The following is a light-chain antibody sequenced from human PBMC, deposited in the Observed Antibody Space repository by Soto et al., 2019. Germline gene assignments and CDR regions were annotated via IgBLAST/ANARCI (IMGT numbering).Light chain of an antibody. CDR1: SSNIGRNY. J-gene: IGLJ3*02. CDR3: AAWDDSPSGTWV. Sequence: QAVVTQPPSASGTPGQRVTISCSGSSSNIGRNYVYWYQQLPGTAPKLLIYRNNQRPSGVPDRFSGSKSGTSASLAISGLRSEDEADYYCAAWDDSPSGTWVFGGGTKLTVL. CDR2: RNN. V-gene: IGLV1-47*01.